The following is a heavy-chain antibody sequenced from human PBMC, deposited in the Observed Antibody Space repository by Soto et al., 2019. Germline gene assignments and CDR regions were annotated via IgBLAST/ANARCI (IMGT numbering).Heavy chain of an antibody. J-gene: IGHJ5*02. Sequence: QVQLVHSGAEVKKPGSSVKVSCKASGGTFSSYTISWVRQAPGQGLEWMGRIIPILGIANYAQKFHGRVTITADKSTSTAYMELSSLRSEDTAVYYCARGLGGPPKDIVVVPASGAFYPWGQGTLVTVSS. V-gene: IGHV1-69*02. CDR1: GGTFSSYT. CDR3: ARGLGGPPKDIVVVPASGAFYP. CDR2: IIPILGIA. D-gene: IGHD2-2*01.